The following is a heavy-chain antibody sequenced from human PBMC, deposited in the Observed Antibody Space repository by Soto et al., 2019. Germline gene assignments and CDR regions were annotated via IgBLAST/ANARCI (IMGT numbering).Heavy chain of an antibody. Sequence: QAQLVESGGGVVQPGRSLRLSCAASGFTFKIYALHWVRQAPGKGLECVAVISFDGDKKYYADSVKGRFTISRDNFKNTLYLQMNNLRVEDAALYFCAREDDYGYRYINYGLDVWGQGTTVTVSS. CDR1: GFTFKIYA. V-gene: IGHV3-30-3*01. J-gene: IGHJ6*02. CDR3: AREDDYGYRYINYGLDV. CDR2: ISFDGDKK. D-gene: IGHD4-17*01.